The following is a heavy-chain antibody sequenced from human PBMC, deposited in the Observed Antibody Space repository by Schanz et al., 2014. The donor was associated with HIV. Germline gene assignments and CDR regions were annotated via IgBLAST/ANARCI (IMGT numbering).Heavy chain of an antibody. Sequence: VQLVQSGADVKKPGSSVKVSCKASGGTFSNYAISWVRQAPGQGLEWMGGIIPMFGTPNYAQRFQGRATITADESTSTAYMELSSLRSEDTAVYYCARDSPVAAGTLDYWGQGTLVTVSS. CDR1: GGTFSNYA. CDR3: ARDSPVAAGTLDY. CDR2: IIPMFGTP. J-gene: IGHJ4*02. V-gene: IGHV1-69*01. D-gene: IGHD6-13*01.